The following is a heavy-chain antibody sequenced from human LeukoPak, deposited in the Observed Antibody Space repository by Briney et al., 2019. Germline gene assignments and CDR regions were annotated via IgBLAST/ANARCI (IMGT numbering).Heavy chain of an antibody. D-gene: IGHD4-17*01. V-gene: IGHV4-4*07. J-gene: IGHJ5*02. CDR3: ARVYGDFNWFDP. Sequence: SETLSLTCTVSGGSISSYYWSWIRQPAGKGLEWIGRINTSGRTNYNPSLKSRVTMSVDTSKNQFSLKVSSVSAVETGVYYCARVYGDFNWFDPWGQGTLVTVSS. CDR2: INTSGRT. CDR1: GGSISSYY.